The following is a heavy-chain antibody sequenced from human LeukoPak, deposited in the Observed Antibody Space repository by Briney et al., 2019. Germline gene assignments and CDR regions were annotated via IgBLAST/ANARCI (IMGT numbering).Heavy chain of an antibody. D-gene: IGHD3-22*01. Sequence: GGSLRLSCAASGFTFSSYAMSWVRQAPGKGLEWVSAISGSGGSTYYADSVKGRFTISRDNSKNTLYLQMNSLRAEDTAVYYCARDGGYHSSGPFDYWGQGTLVTVSS. CDR1: GFTFSSYA. V-gene: IGHV3-23*01. J-gene: IGHJ4*02. CDR2: ISGSGGST. CDR3: ARDGGYHSSGPFDY.